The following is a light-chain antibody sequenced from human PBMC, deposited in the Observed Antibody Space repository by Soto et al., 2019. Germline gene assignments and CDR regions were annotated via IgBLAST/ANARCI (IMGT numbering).Light chain of an antibody. J-gene: IGKJ3*01. V-gene: IGKV3-11*01. CDR3: HQRSTWPFS. CDR1: RSVSRY. Sequence: EIVLTQSPATLSLSPGERATLSCRASRSVSRYLAWYQQKPGQAPRLLVSDASNRATGIPARFSGSGSGTDFNLTISSLEPEDFAVYYCHQRSTWPFSFGPGTKVHIK. CDR2: DAS.